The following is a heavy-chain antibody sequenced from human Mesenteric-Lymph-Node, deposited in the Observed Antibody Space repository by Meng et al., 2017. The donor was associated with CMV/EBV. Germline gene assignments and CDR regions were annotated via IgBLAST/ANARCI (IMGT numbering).Heavy chain of an antibody. CDR1: GYTLTDYY. Sequence: ASVKVSCKASGYTLTDYYLHWVRQAPGQGLEWMGVIDPTTGSATYAQTFQGRVTMTRDTSTSTVYMELSSLRSEDTAVYYCATRPGKIRPTSGHYYYGMDVWGQGTTVTVSS. V-gene: IGHV1-46*01. CDR2: IDPTTGSA. D-gene: IGHD2-2*01. J-gene: IGHJ6*02. CDR3: ATRPGKIRPTSGHYYYGMDV.